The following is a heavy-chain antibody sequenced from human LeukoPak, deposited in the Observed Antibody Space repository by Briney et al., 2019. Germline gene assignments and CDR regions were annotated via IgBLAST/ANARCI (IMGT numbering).Heavy chain of an antibody. CDR1: GCSISSYY. J-gene: IGHJ5*02. V-gene: IGHV4-59*01. CDR2: IYYSGST. D-gene: IGHD6-13*01. Sequence: SETLSLTCTVSGCSISSYYWSWIRQPPGKGLEWIGYIYYSGSTNYNPSLKSRVTISVDTSKNQFSLKLSSVTAADTAVYYCARDERVGSSFQGFDPWGQGTLVTVSS. CDR3: ARDERVGSSFQGFDP.